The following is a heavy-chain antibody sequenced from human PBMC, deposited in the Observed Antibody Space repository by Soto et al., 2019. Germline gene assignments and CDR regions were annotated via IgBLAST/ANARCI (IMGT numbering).Heavy chain of an antibody. D-gene: IGHD2-15*01. CDR2: INTYNGNS. Sequence: QVQLVQSAAEVKKPGASVKVSCKASGYTLTNYAISWVRQAPGQGPEWMGWINTYNGNSNYAQKFQGRVTMPTDTATNTAYMELRSLTSDDPAVYYCARDCTGGSCFGIYWGQGNLVTVSS. CDR1: GYTLTNYA. J-gene: IGHJ4*02. V-gene: IGHV1-18*01. CDR3: ARDCTGGSCFGIY.